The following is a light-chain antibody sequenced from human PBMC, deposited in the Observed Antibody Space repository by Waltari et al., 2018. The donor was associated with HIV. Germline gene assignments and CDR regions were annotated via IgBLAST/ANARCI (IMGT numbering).Light chain of an antibody. CDR2: WAS. CDR1: QSIFYNSNNKNY. CDR3: QQYFTSPVT. Sequence: DIVMTQSPDSLAVSLGERATINCKSSQSIFYNSNNKNYLAWYQQKPGQPPKLLIYWASTRESWVPDRVSGSGSGTYFTLTISSLQAEDVAVYYCQQYFTSPVTFGQGTKLEIK. J-gene: IGKJ2*01. V-gene: IGKV4-1*01.